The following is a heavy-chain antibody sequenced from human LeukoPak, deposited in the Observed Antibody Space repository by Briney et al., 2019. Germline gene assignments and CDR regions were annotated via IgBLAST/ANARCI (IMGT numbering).Heavy chain of an antibody. Sequence: PSETLSLTCAVYGGSFSGYYWSWIRQPPGKGLEWIGEISHSGSTNYNPSLKSRVTISVDTSKNQFSLKLSSVTAADTAVYYCARGRTTVTLRGDFDYWGQGTLVTVSS. J-gene: IGHJ4*02. D-gene: IGHD4-17*01. V-gene: IGHV4-34*01. CDR3: ARGRTTVTLRGDFDY. CDR1: GGSFSGYY. CDR2: ISHSGST.